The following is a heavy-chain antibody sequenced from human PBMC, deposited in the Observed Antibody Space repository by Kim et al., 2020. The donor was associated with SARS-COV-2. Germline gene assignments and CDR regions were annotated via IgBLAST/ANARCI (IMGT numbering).Heavy chain of an antibody. J-gene: IGHJ3*02. V-gene: IGHV1-69*01. Sequence: ANYAQKFQGRVTITADESTSTAYMELSSLRSEDTAVYYCARGGTPEAFDIWGQGTMVTVSS. CDR2: A. CDR3: ARGGTPEAFDI.